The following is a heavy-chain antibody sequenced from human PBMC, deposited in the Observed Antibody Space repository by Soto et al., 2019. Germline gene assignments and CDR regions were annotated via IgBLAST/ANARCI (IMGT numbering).Heavy chain of an antibody. CDR2: VSYDGGNE. CDR1: GFTFRSYA. J-gene: IGHJ4*02. D-gene: IGHD5-12*01. Sequence: QVQLVESGGGVVQPGRSLRLSCTASGFTFRSYAMHWVRQAPGKGLEWVASVSYDGGNEHYADSVKGRFTISRDNSKNALSLEMNSLRVEDGAGFCCARASGYDKWDTLNYWGQGTQVTVSS. CDR3: ARASGYDKWDTLNY. V-gene: IGHV3-30-3*01.